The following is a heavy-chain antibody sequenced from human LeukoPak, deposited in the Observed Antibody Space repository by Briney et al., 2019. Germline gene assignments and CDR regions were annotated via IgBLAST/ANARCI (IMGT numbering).Heavy chain of an antibody. Sequence: GGSLRLSCAASGFTFSSYEMNWVRQAPGKGLEWVSYISSSGSTIYYADSVKGRFTISRDNAKNSLYLQMNSLRAEDTAVYYCARGSPTWSWFDPWGQGTLVTVSS. CDR3: ARGSPTWSWFDP. CDR1: GFTFSSYE. J-gene: IGHJ5*02. CDR2: ISSSGSTI. V-gene: IGHV3-48*03. D-gene: IGHD2-15*01.